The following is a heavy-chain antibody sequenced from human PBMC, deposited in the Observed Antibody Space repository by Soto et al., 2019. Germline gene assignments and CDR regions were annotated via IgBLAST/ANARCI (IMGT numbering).Heavy chain of an antibody. CDR1: GFKFSRFG. V-gene: IGHV3-30*03. CDR3: AREVRANLDDFGDYEWFDP. D-gene: IGHD4-17*01. Sequence: QVQLVESGGGVVQPGRSLRLSCAASGFKFSRFGMHWVRQGPGKGLEWVGFISYDGRRTEYLDSVKGRFTISRDNSKNTLFLQMRSLSAEDTAVYFCAREVRANLDDFGDYEWFDPWGQGTEVTVS. J-gene: IGHJ5*02. CDR2: ISYDGRRT.